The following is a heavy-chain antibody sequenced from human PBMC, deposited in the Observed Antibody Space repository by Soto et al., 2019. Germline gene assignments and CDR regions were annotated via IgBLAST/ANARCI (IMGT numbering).Heavy chain of an antibody. J-gene: IGHJ6*03. Sequence: QVHLVQSGSDGEKPGASVKVSCKAPGYSFTSYGIGWVPQVPGQGPEWMGWISPYNGRINYAQSVKGRVVMTTDISAKSVDQELRSLRSDDAAIFYCGRCRTDSYAMDVWGEGPTVTVSS. CDR1: GYSFTSYG. V-gene: IGHV1-18*01. CDR2: ISPYNGRI. D-gene: IGHD5-18*01. CDR3: GRCRTDSYAMDV.